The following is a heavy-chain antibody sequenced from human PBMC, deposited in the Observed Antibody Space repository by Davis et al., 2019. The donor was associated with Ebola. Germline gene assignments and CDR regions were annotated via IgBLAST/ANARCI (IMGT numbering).Heavy chain of an antibody. J-gene: IGHJ4*02. V-gene: IGHV3-23*01. CDR3: AKNRPEYGDYVPYY. Sequence: PGGSLRLSCTDSVITFSSYAMTWVRQAPGKGLEWVSAISGSGGSTYYADSVKGRFTISRDNSKNTLYLQMNSLRAEDTAVYYCAKNRPEYGDYVPYYWGQGTLVTVSS. CDR1: VITFSSYA. CDR2: ISGSGGST. D-gene: IGHD4-17*01.